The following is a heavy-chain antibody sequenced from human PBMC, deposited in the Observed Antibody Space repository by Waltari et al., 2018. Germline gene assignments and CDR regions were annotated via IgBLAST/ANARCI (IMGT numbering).Heavy chain of an antibody. D-gene: IGHD4-17*01. CDR2: INHSRST. J-gene: IGHJ4*02. Sequence: QVQLQQWGAGRSKPSETLSLTCAVYGGSSSGYYWSWIRHSPGKGLEWFGEINHSRSTNYNPSLKSRVTISVDTSKNQFSLKLSSVTAADTAVYYCARAGGEFDYWGQGTLVTVSS. V-gene: IGHV4-34*01. CDR3: ARAGGEFDY. CDR1: GGSSSGYY.